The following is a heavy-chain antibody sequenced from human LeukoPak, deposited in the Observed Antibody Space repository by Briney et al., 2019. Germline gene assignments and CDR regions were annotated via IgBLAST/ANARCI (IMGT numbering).Heavy chain of an antibody. D-gene: IGHD3-22*01. CDR3: ARFSYYYDSSGYLKDVWAPDAFDI. Sequence: PSETLSLTCAVSSGSISSGGYSWSWIRQPPGKGLEWIGYIYYSGSTNYNPSLKSRITISVDTSKNQFSLKLSSVTAADTAVYYCARFSYYYDSSGYLKDVWAPDAFDIWGQGTMVTVSS. V-gene: IGHV4-61*08. CDR1: SGSISSGGYS. CDR2: IYYSGST. J-gene: IGHJ3*02.